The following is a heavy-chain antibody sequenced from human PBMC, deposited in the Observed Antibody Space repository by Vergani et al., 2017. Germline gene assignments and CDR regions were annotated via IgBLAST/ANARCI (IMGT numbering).Heavy chain of an antibody. CDR3: SRQGGSSGLHSWFDP. D-gene: IGHD3-22*01. V-gene: IGHV5-51*01. J-gene: IGHJ5*02. Sequence: EVQLVQSGAEVKKPGESLKISCKGSGYSFTSYWIGWVRQMPGKGLEWMGIIYPGDSDPRYSPSFQGQVTISADKSISTAYLQWSSLTASDTAMYYCSRQGGSSGLHSWFDPWGQGTLVTVSS. CDR2: IYPGDSDP. CDR1: GYSFTSYW.